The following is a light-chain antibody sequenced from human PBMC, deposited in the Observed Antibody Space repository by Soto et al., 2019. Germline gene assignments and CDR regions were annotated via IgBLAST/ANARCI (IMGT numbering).Light chain of an antibody. Sequence: EIVLTQSPGTLSLSPGERATLSCRASQSVSNNYLAWYQQKPGQAPRLLIHDASSRATGIPDRFSGSGSGTDFTLTISRLEPEDFAVYYCQQYGSSLGVTFGGGTKVDI. CDR2: DAS. CDR3: QQYGSSLGVT. CDR1: QSVSNNY. V-gene: IGKV3-20*01. J-gene: IGKJ4*01.